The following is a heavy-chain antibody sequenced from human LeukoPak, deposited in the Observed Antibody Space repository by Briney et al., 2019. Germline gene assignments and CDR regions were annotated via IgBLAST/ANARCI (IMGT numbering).Heavy chain of an antibody. Sequence: GGSLRLSCAASGFTFSSYGMHWVRQAPGKGLEWVAFIRYDGSNKYYADSVKGRFTISRDNSKNTLYLQMNSLRAEGTAVYYCAKDSGYSTHFDYWGQGTLVTVSS. CDR2: IRYDGSNK. D-gene: IGHD5-12*01. J-gene: IGHJ4*02. CDR1: GFTFSSYG. V-gene: IGHV3-30*02. CDR3: AKDSGYSTHFDY.